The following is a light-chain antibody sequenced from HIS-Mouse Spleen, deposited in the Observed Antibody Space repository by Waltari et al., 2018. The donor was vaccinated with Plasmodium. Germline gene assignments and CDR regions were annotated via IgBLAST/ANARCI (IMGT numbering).Light chain of an antibody. Sequence: AIRMTQSPSSLSASTGDRVTITCRASQGISSYLAWYQQKPGKAPTVLIYAASTLQSGVPSRFSGSGSGTDFTLTISCLQYEDFATYYCQQYYSYPRTFGGGTKVEIK. J-gene: IGKJ4*01. CDR3: QQYYSYPRT. V-gene: IGKV1-8*01. CDR1: QGISSY. CDR2: AAS.